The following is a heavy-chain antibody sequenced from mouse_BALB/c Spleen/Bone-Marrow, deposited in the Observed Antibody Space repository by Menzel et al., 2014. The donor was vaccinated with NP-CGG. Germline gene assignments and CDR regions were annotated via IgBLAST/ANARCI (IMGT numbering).Heavy chain of an antibody. CDR2: IWWDDVK. V-gene: IGHV8-8*01. J-gene: IGHJ1*01. Sequence: QVQLKDSGPGILQPSQTLSLTCSFSGFSLSTSGMGVGWIRQPSGKGLEWLAHIWWDDVKRYNPALKSRLTISKDTSSSQVFLKIASVDTADTATYYCARAYYGNYGWYFDVWGAGTTVTVSS. CDR1: GFSLSTSGMG. CDR3: ARAYYGNYGWYFDV. D-gene: IGHD2-1*01.